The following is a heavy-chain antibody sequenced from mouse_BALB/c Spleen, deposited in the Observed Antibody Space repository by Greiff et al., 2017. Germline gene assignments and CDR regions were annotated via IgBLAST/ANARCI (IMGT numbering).Heavy chain of an antibody. Sequence: EVQLQESGPGLVKPSQSLSLTCTVTGYSITSDYAWNWIRQFPGNKLEWMGYISYSGSTSYNPSLKSRISITRDTSKNQCFLQLNSVTTEDTATYYCARGGNYPWFAYWGQGTLVTVSA. CDR2: ISYSGST. CDR3: ARGGNYPWFAY. D-gene: IGHD2-1*01. V-gene: IGHV3-2*02. J-gene: IGHJ3*01. CDR1: GYSITSDYA.